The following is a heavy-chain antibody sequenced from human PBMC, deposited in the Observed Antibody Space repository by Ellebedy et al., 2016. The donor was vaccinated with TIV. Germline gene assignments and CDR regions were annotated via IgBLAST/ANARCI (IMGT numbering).Heavy chain of an antibody. V-gene: IGHV3-74*01. Sequence: GESLKISCAASGFTFSGYWLHWVRQAPGKGLEWVSRIDSDGSRTSYADTVRGRFTIPRDNAKNTLYLQMNSLRTEDTAFYYCAKDGSSRDQDGNWFDPWGQGTLVTVSS. J-gene: IGHJ5*02. CDR1: GFTFSGYW. D-gene: IGHD5-24*01. CDR3: AKDGSSRDQDGNWFDP. CDR2: IDSDGSRT.